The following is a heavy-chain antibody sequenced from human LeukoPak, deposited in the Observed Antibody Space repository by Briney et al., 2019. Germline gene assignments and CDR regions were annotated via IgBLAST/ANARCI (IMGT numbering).Heavy chain of an antibody. Sequence: ASVTVSCKASGYTFIGYYMHWVRQAPGQGLEWMGWINPNSGGTNYAQNFQGRVTMTRDTSISTACMELSRLRSDDTAVYYCARDKSWDYWGQGTLVTVSS. CDR2: INPNSGGT. CDR3: ARDKSWDY. V-gene: IGHV1-2*02. CDR1: GYTFIGYY. J-gene: IGHJ4*02.